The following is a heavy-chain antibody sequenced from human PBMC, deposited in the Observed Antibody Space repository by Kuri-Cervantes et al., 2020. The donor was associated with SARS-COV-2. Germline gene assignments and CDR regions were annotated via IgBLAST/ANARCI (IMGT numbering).Heavy chain of an antibody. D-gene: IGHD5-12*01. CDR1: GFTFSSYW. Sequence: LSLTCAASGFTFSSYWMHWVRQAPGKGLVWVSRINSDGSSTSYADSVKGRFTISRDNAKNTLYLQMNSLRAEDTAVYYCARSGGYSSFKFYINWFDPWGQGTQVTVSS. V-gene: IGHV3-74*01. CDR2: INSDGSST. CDR3: ARSGGYSSFKFYINWFDP. J-gene: IGHJ5*02.